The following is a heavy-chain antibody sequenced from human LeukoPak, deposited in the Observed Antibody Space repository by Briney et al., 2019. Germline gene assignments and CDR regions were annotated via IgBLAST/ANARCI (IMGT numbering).Heavy chain of an antibody. V-gene: IGHV3-33*01. Sequence: PGRSLRLSCAASGFTFSSYGMHWVRQAPGKGLEWVAVIWYDESNKYYADSVKGRFTISRDNSKNTLYLQMNSLRAEDTAVYYCARDHKRAYYYDSSGYYFDYWGQGTLVTVSS. CDR3: ARDHKRAYYYDSSGYYFDY. CDR2: IWYDESNK. CDR1: GFTFSSYG. J-gene: IGHJ4*02. D-gene: IGHD3-22*01.